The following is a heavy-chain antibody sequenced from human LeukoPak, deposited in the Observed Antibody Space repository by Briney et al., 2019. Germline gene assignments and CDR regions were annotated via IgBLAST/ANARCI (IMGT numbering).Heavy chain of an antibody. CDR1: GGSISSFH. J-gene: IGHJ4*02. D-gene: IGHD3-16*01. V-gene: IGHV4-59*08. CDR3: PRRFGWDSFDY. Sequence: SETLSLTCTVSGGSISSFHWSWIRQPPWKGLECIGYIYYSGSTNYNPSFKSPVTISDDTAKNQFSLRLNSVTAADPAVYYCPRRFGWDSFDYWGQGTLVTVSS. CDR2: IYYSGST.